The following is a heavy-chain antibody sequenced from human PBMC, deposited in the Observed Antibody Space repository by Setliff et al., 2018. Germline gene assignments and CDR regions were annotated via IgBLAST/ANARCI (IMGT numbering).Heavy chain of an antibody. D-gene: IGHD3-16*01. CDR1: GFTFSSYN. CDR3: ARDGGEY. CDR2: ISGSSTYT. J-gene: IGHJ4*02. V-gene: IGHV3-21*01. Sequence: GVLRLSCAASGFTFSSYNMNWVRQAPGKGLEWVSSISGSSTYTYYADSVKGRFTISRDNAKNSLYLQMRSLRVEDTAVYYCARDGGEYWGQGTLVTVSS.